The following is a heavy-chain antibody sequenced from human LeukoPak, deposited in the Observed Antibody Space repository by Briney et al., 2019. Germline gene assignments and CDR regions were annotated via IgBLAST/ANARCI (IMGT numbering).Heavy chain of an antibody. Sequence: GGSLRLSCAASGFTFDDYGMSWVRQAPGKGLEWVSGINWNGGSTGYADSVKGRFTISRDNARNSVSLQMNSLRAEDTAVYYCARAISPLFEYWGQGTVVTVSS. J-gene: IGHJ4*02. CDR2: INWNGGST. V-gene: IGHV3-20*04. CDR1: GFTFDDYG. CDR3: ARAISPLFEY. D-gene: IGHD2-21*01.